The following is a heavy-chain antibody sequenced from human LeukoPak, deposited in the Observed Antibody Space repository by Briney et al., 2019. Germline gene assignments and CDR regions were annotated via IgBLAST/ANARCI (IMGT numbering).Heavy chain of an antibody. V-gene: IGHV1-2*02. Sequence: GPVKVSCKASGYTFTGYYMHWVRQAPGQGLEWMGWINPNSGGTNYAQKFQGRVTMTRATSISTAYMELSRLRSDDTAVYYCARVDWNDRDAFDIWGQGTMVTVSS. D-gene: IGHD1-1*01. CDR1: GYTFTGYY. CDR2: INPNSGGT. CDR3: ARVDWNDRDAFDI. J-gene: IGHJ3*02.